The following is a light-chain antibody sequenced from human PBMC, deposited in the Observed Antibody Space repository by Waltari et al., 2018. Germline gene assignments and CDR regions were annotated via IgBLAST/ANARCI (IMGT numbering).Light chain of an antibody. CDR2: DAS. V-gene: IGKV3-11*01. CDR1: QRVGNS. J-gene: IGKJ2*01. CDR3: QQRSNWTPHT. Sequence: EIVLTQSPGTLSLSPGETATLSCRASQRVGNSLTWYQQKPGQAPWLLIFDASNTATGIPDRFRGSGSGTDFTLTISSLEPEDFAVYYCQQRSNWTPHTFGQGARLEIK.